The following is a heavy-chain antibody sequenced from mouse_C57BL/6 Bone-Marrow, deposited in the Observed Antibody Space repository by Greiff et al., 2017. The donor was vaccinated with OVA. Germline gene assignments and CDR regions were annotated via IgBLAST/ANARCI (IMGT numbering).Heavy chain of an antibody. J-gene: IGHJ2*01. Sequence: QVQLKQSGPELVKPGASVKISCKASGYTFTDYYINWVKQRPGQGLEWIGWIFPGSGSTYYNEKFKGKATLTVDKSSSTAYMLRSSLTSEDSAVYFCARGPFDYWGQGTTLTVSS. CDR3: ARGPFDY. V-gene: IGHV1-75*01. CDR2: IFPGSGST. CDR1: GYTFTDYY.